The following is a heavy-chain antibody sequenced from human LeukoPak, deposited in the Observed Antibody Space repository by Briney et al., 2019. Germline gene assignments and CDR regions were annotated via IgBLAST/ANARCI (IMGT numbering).Heavy chain of an antibody. V-gene: IGHV3-30*02. J-gene: IGHJ4*02. CDR1: GFTFSGFG. CDR2: IRSDGSNK. Sequence: HTGGSLRLSCAASGFTFSGFGMHWVRQAPGKGLEWVSFIRSDGSNKYYADSVKGRFTISRDNSKNTLYLQMNSLRAEDTAVYYCARSLDYWGQGTLVTVSS. CDR3: ARSLDY.